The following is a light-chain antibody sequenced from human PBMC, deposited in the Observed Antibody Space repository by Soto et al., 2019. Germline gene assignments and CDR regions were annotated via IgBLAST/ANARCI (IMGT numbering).Light chain of an antibody. J-gene: IGLJ2*01. CDR1: SSDVVGYNY. Sequence: QSALTQPPSASGSPGQSVTISCTGTSSDVVGYNYVSWYQQHQGKASRLMLYEVSNWPSGVPDRFSCSKSGDTSSLTVSWLHADDEADSSCSLYAGSNNLVVFGGGIKLTVL. V-gene: IGLV2-8*01. CDR2: EVS. CDR3: SLYAGSNNLVV.